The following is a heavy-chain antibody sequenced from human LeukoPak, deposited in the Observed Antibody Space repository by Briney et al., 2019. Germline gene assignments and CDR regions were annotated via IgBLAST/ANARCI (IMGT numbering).Heavy chain of an antibody. CDR2: ITPIFGTT. J-gene: IGHJ4*02. V-gene: IGHV1-69*13. CDR3: ARSMTSYVFDY. D-gene: IGHD3-9*01. CDR1: GGTFSSYA. Sequence: ASVKVSCKASGGTFSSYAITWMRQAPGQGLEWIGGITPIFGTTNYAQNFQGRVTITADESTRTAYMELSSLRSGDTAVYYCARSMTSYVFDYWGQGTLVTVSS.